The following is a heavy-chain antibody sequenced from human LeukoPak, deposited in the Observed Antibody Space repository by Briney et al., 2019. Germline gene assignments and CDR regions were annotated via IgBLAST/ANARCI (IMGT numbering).Heavy chain of an antibody. D-gene: IGHD3-3*01. CDR1: GYTFTGYY. CDR3: ARLKRYYDFWTPGMDV. Sequence: ASVKVPCKASGYTFTGYYMHWVRQAPGQGLEWMGWINPNSGGTNYAQKFQGRVTMTRDTSISTAYMELSRLRSDDTAVYYCARLKRYYDFWTPGMDVWGQGTTVTVSS. CDR2: INPNSGGT. V-gene: IGHV1-2*02. J-gene: IGHJ6*02.